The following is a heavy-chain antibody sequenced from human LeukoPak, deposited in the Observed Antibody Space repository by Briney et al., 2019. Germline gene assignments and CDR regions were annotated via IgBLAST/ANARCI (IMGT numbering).Heavy chain of an antibody. CDR3: AKHPGYSSGWFYFDY. V-gene: IGHV3-23*01. CDR1: GFALSSYA. D-gene: IGHD6-19*01. CDR2: ISDRGGST. J-gene: IGHJ4*02. Sequence: GGSLRLSCAASGFALSSYAMSWVRQAPGKGLEWVSAISDRGGSTYYADSVKGRFTISRDNSKNTPYLQMNSLRAEDTAVYYCAKHPGYSSGWFYFDYWGQGTLVTVSS.